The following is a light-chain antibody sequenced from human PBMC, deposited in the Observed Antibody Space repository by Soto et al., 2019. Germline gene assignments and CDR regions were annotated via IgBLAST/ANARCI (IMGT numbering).Light chain of an antibody. CDR3: AAWDDSLNGLV. V-gene: IGLV1-44*01. CDR1: SSNIGRNT. Sequence: QSVLTQPPSASGTPGQRVTISCSGSSSNIGRNTGNWYQQVPGTAPKLLIYSNNQRPSGVPDRFSGSKSGTSASLAISGLQSEDEADYYCAAWDDSLNGLVFGGGTKLTVL. J-gene: IGLJ2*01. CDR2: SNN.